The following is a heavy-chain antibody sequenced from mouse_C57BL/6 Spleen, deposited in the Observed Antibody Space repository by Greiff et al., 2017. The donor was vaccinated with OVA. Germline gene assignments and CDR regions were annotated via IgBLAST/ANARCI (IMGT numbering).Heavy chain of an antibody. D-gene: IGHD2-1*01. V-gene: IGHV1-64*01. CDR1: GYTFTSYW. J-gene: IGHJ1*03. CDR3: ASSYYGNYEYFDV. CDR2: IHPNSGST. Sequence: QVQLQQPGAELVKPGASVKLSCKASGYTFTSYWMHWVKQRPGQGLEWIGMIHPNSGSTNYNEKFKSKATLTVDKSSSTAYMQLSSLTSEDSAVYYCASSYYGNYEYFDVWGTGTTVTVSS.